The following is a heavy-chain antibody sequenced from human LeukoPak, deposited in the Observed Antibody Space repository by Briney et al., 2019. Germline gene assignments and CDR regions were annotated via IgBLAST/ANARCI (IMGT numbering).Heavy chain of an antibody. CDR3: ATNPKYYDFWSGQKHAFYI. CDR1: GYTLTGLS. V-gene: IGHV1-24*01. CDR2: FDPEDGET. Sequence: ASVKVSCKVSGYTLTGLSMHWVRQAPGKGLEWVGGFDPEDGETIYAQKFQGRVTMTEDTSTDTAYMELSSLRSEDTAVYYCATNPKYYDFWSGQKHAFYIWGQGTMVTVSS. J-gene: IGHJ3*02. D-gene: IGHD3-3*01.